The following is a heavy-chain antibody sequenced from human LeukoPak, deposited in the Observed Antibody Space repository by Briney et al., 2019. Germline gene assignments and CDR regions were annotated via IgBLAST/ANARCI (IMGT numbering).Heavy chain of an antibody. J-gene: IGHJ4*02. CDR1: GYTFTSYY. CDR3: ARGLGGGSYYGY. Sequence: ASVKVSCKASGYTFTSYYISWVRQAPGQGLEWMGWISAYNGNTNYAQKVQGRVTMTRDTSTSTVYMELSSLRSEDTAVYYCARGLGGGSYYGYWGQGTLVSVSS. D-gene: IGHD1-26*01. CDR2: ISAYNGNT. V-gene: IGHV1-18*01.